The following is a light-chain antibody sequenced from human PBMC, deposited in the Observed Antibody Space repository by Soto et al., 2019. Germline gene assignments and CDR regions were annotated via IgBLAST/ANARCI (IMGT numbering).Light chain of an antibody. CDR3: SSYTSGSLYV. J-gene: IGLJ1*01. V-gene: IGLV2-18*02. Sequence: QSALTEPPSVSGSPGQSVTISCSGTSSDVGSYNRVSWYQQPPGTAPKLIIYEVSNRPSGVPDRFSGSKSDSTASLTISGLLAEDEADYYCSSYTSGSLYVFGTGTKLTV. CDR2: EVS. CDR1: SSDVGSYNR.